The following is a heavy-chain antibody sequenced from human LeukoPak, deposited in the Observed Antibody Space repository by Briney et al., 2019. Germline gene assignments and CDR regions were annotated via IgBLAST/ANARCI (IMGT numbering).Heavy chain of an antibody. CDR1: GFTFSSYA. D-gene: IGHD4-17*01. J-gene: IGHJ4*02. Sequence: GGSLRLSCAASGFTFSSYAMHWVRQAPGKGLEWVSGISWNSGSIGYADSVKGRFTISRDNAKNSLYLQMNSLRAEDTALYYCAKVDYGDTGYFDYWGQGTLVTVSS. V-gene: IGHV3-9*01. CDR2: ISWNSGSI. CDR3: AKVDYGDTGYFDY.